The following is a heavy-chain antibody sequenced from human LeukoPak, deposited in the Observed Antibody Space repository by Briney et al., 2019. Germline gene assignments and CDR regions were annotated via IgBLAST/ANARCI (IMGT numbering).Heavy chain of an antibody. CDR3: ARALGIAVAYNLGSDY. J-gene: IGHJ4*02. CDR2: INPSSDNT. V-gene: IGHV1-46*01. CDR1: GYTFTSYY. Sequence: GASVKVSCKASGYTFTSYYMRWVRQAPGQGLEWMGIINPSSDNTNYAQKFQGRVTMTRDMSTSTFYMELSSLRSEDTAVYYCARALGIAVAYNLGSDYWGQGTLVTVSS. D-gene: IGHD6-19*01.